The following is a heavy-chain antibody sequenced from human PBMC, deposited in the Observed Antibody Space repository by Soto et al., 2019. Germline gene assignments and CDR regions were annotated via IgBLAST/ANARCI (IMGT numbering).Heavy chain of an antibody. J-gene: IGHJ5*02. Sequence: PSETLSLTCSVSVDSVSSGDYYWSWIRQPPGKGLEWIGHVYFSGSTNYIPSLKSRLTMSVDTANKQFSLKLNSVTAADTAVYYCAKIPVDTYMIYWSDPWGQGTQVT. CDR2: VYFSGST. V-gene: IGHV4-61*08. CDR3: AKIPVDTYMIYWSDP. D-gene: IGHD3-16*01. CDR1: VDSVSSGDYY.